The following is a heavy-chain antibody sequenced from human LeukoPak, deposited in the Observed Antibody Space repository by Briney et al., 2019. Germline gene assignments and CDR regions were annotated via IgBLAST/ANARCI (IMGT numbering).Heavy chain of an antibody. Sequence: ASVKVSSKASGYTFTAYYMHWVRQTPGQGVEGMGWINPNSGCTNYAHKFLDRVTIIRDTSISTAYMELSRLRSDDTAVYYCARVRIAAALDYWGQGTLVTVSS. CDR2: INPNSGCT. CDR3: ARVRIAAALDY. V-gene: IGHV1-2*02. D-gene: IGHD6-13*01. J-gene: IGHJ4*02. CDR1: GYTFTAYY.